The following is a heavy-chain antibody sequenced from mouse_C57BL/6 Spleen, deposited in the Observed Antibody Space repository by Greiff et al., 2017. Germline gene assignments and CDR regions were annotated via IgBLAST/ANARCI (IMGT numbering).Heavy chain of an antibody. CDR3: ARVYYGSSYYYFDY. CDR1: GYTFTSYW. Sequence: VQLQQPGAELVKPGASVKMSCKASGYTFTSYWITWVKQRPGQGLEWIGDIYPGSGSTNYNEKFKSKATLTVDTSSSTAYMQRSSLTSEDSAVYYCARVYYGSSYYYFDYWGQGTTLTVSS. V-gene: IGHV1-55*01. J-gene: IGHJ2*01. CDR2: IYPGSGST. D-gene: IGHD1-1*01.